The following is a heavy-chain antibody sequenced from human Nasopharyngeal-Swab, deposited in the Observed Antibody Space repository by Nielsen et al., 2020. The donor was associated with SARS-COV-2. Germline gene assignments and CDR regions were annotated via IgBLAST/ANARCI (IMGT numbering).Heavy chain of an antibody. D-gene: IGHD3-10*01. CDR2: IYTSGST. CDR3: ARGGSTQQDPHYYGMDV. V-gene: IGHV4-61*02. J-gene: IGHJ6*02. CDR1: GGSISSGSYY. Sequence: SETLSLTCTVSGGSISSGSYYWSWIRRPAGKGLEWIGRIYTSGSTNYNPSLKSRVTISVDTSKNQFSLKLSSVTAADTAVYYCARGGSTQQDPHYYGMDVWGQGTTVTVSS.